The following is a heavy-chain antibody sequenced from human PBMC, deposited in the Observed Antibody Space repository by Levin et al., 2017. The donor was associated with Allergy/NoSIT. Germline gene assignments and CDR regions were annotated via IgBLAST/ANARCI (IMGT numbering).Heavy chain of an antibody. J-gene: IGHJ6*03. CDR3: ARGDDCSSTSCYLGRQDYYYYYMDV. D-gene: IGHD2-2*01. V-gene: IGHV3-30-3*01. Sequence: PGESLKISCAASGFTFISYAMHWVRQAPGKGLEWVAVISYDGGDKYYADSVKGRFTISRDNSKNTLYLQMNSLRPEDTAVYYCARGDDCSSTSCYLGRQDYYYYYMDVWGKGTTVTVSS. CDR1: GFTFISYA. CDR2: ISYDGGDK.